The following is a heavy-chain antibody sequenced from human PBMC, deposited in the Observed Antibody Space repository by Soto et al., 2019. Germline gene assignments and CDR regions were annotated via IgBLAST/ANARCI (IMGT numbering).Heavy chain of an antibody. CDR2: ISGSGGST. V-gene: IGHV3-23*01. CDR1: GFTFSSYA. J-gene: IGHJ5*02. Sequence: GGSLRLSCAASGFTFSSYAMSWVRQAPGKGLEWVSAISGSGGSTYYADSVKGRFPISRDNSKNTLYLQMNSLRAEDTAVYYCAKDRGPMITFGGVIVINWFDPWGQGTLVTVSS. D-gene: IGHD3-16*02. CDR3: AKDRGPMITFGGVIVINWFDP.